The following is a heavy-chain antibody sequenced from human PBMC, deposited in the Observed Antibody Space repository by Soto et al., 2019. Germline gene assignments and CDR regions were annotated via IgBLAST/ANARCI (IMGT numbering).Heavy chain of an antibody. CDR1: GYTFTSYG. Sequence: QVQLVQSGAEVKKPGASVKVSCKASGYTFTSYGISWVRQAPGQGLEWMGWISAYNGNTNYAQKLQGRVTLTTDTSTSTAYIELRSLRSDDTAVYYCARDRSAVAGLAMFDYWRQGTLVTVSS. V-gene: IGHV1-18*01. CDR3: ARDRSAVAGLAMFDY. D-gene: IGHD6-19*01. J-gene: IGHJ4*02. CDR2: ISAYNGNT.